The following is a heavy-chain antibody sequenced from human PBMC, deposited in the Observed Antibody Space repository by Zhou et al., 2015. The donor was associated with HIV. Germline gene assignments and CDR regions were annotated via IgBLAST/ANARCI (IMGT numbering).Heavy chain of an antibody. CDR2: ITPMFDIK. V-gene: IGHV1-69*17. CDR1: GGTFSGSD. CDR3: ARNRFWSGYTFYYGMDV. Sequence: LMQSGTEVTKPGSSVKVSCKASGGTFSGSDISWVRQAPGQGLEWMGGITPMFDIKNYAQRFRARLNISVDQSTSTAYMELSSLRSEDTAVYYCARNRFWSGYTFYYGMDVWGQGTTVTVSS. D-gene: IGHD3-3*01. J-gene: IGHJ6*02.